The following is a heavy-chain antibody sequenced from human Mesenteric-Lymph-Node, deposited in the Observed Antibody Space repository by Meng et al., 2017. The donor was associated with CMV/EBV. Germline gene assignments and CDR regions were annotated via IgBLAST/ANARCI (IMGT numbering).Heavy chain of an antibody. CDR2: IYWNDDK. V-gene: IGHV2-5*01. CDR3: PRSALAETTVRYGMDV. CDR1: GFSLSTSGVG. J-gene: IGHJ6*02. Sequence: SGPTLVKPTQTLTLTCTFSGFSLSTSGVGVGWIRQPPGKALEWLALIYWNDDKRYSPSLKSRLTLTKDTSKNQVVLTMTNMDPVDTATKYCPRSALAETTVRYGMDVWGQGTTVTVSS. D-gene: IGHD3-10*01.